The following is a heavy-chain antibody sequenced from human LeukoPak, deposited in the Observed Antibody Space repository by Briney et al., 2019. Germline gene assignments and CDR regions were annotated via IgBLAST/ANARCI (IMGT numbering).Heavy chain of an antibody. CDR1: GFTFGDYA. V-gene: IGHV3-49*03. D-gene: IGHD3-16*01. Sequence: PGGSLRLSCTASGFTFGDYAMSWFRQAPGKGLEWVGFIRSKAYGGTTEYAASVKGRFTISRDDSKSIAYLQMNSLKIEDTAVYYCTRGWYGGYYYYYMDVWGKGTTVTVSS. CDR3: TRGWYGGYYYYYMDV. J-gene: IGHJ6*03. CDR2: IRSKAYGGTT.